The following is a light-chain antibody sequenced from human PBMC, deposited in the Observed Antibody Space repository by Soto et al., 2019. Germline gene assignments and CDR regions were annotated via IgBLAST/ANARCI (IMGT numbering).Light chain of an antibody. V-gene: IGKV3-15*01. J-gene: IGKJ1*01. Sequence: EFVLTQSPATLSLSPGERATLSCRASQSVSSYLAWYQQKPGQAPRLLIYGASTRATGIPARFSGSGSGTEFTLTISSLQSEDFAVYYCQQYNNWPRAFGQGTKVDIK. CDR3: QQYNNWPRA. CDR1: QSVSSY. CDR2: GAS.